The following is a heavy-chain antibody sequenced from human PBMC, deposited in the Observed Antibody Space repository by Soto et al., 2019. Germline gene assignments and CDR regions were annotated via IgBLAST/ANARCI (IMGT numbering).Heavy chain of an antibody. J-gene: IGHJ1*01. CDR3: ARLPNKSPQN. CDR1: GFTFSSYW. CDR2: ISNDGSS. Sequence: EVQLVESGGGLVQPGGSLRLSCVASGFTFSSYWMHWARQAPGKGLGWVSSISNDGSSIYADPVKGRFTISRDNPKNTLYLQMNSLRAEDTAVYYCARLPNKSPQNWGQGTLVIVSP. V-gene: IGHV3-74*01.